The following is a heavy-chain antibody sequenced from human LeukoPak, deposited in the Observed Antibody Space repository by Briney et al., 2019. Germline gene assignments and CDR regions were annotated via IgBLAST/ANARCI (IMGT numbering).Heavy chain of an antibody. CDR1: GFVFSSYG. V-gene: IGHV3-30*18. D-gene: IGHD4-23*01. Sequence: GGSLRLSCAASGFVFSSYGMHWVRQAPGKGLEWVAVISYDGNNKNYAESVKGRFTISRDNSKNTLYVQMNSLRVEDTAVYYCAKSVAATVVTPPQDYWGQGTLVTVSS. CDR3: AKSVAATVVTPPQDY. J-gene: IGHJ4*02. CDR2: ISYDGNNK.